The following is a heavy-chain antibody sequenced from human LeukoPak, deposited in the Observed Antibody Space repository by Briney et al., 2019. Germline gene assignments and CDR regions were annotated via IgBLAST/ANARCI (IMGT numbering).Heavy chain of an antibody. CDR1: GGAISSYY. J-gene: IGHJ3*02. V-gene: IGHV4-4*07. CDR3: ARARRDGYNSAFDI. CDR2: IYTSGST. Sequence: PSETLSLTCTVSGGAISSYYWSWIRQPAGKGLEWIGRIYTSGSTNYNPSLKSRVTMSVDTSKNQFSLKLSSVTAADTAVYYCARARRDGYNSAFDIWGQGTMVTVSS. D-gene: IGHD5-24*01.